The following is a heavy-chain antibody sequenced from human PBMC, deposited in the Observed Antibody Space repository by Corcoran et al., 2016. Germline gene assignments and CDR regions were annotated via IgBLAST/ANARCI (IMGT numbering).Heavy chain of an antibody. J-gene: IGHJ4*02. V-gene: IGHV3-7*01. Sequence: EVQLVESGGGLVQPGGSLRLSCAASGFTFSSYWMSWVRQAPGKGLEWVANIKQDGSGKYYVDSVKGRFPISRDNAKNSLYLQMNSLRAEDTAVYYCARDRKWPRVDYWGQGTLVTVSS. D-gene: IGHD5-12*01. CDR2: IKQDGSGK. CDR1: GFTFSSYW. CDR3: ARDRKWPRVDY.